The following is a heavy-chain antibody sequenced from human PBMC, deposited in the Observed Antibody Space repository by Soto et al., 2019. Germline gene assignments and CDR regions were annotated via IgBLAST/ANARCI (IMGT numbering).Heavy chain of an antibody. Sequence: SVKVSCKASGGTFSNYAFIWARQAPGQGLEWMGGIIPVFGTPTYAQNFQGRVTISADESTSTAYMELNSLRAADTAVYFCARRCNRPNCYGMDVWGQGTTVTVSS. CDR2: IIPVFGTP. D-gene: IGHD6-6*01. J-gene: IGHJ6*02. V-gene: IGHV1-69*13. CDR3: ARRCNRPNCYGMDV. CDR1: GGTFSNYA.